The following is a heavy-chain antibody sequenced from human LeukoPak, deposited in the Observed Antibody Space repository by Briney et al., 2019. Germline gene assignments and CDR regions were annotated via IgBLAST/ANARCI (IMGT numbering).Heavy chain of an antibody. CDR3: AKVGVAGNDY. V-gene: IGHV3-7*01. J-gene: IGHJ4*02. CDR1: GFTFDDYW. Sequence: GGSLRLSCGASGFTFDDYWMSWVRQAPGQGLEWVANINQDGSEKYYLDSAKGRFTISRDNARNSLYLQVNSLRAEDTAVYYCAKVGVAGNDYWGQGTLVTVSS. CDR2: INQDGSEK. D-gene: IGHD2-15*01.